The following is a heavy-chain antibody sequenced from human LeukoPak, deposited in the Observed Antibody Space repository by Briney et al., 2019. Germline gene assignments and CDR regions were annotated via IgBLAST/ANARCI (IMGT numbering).Heavy chain of an antibody. J-gene: IGHJ4*02. CDR3: AKVFYGAVAGTTYYFDY. D-gene: IGHD6-19*01. CDR1: GFTFSSYA. Sequence: GGSLRLSCAASGFTFSSYAMSWVRQAPGKGLEWVSAISGSGGSTYYADSVKGRFTISRDNSKNTLYLQMNSLRAEDTAVYYCAKVFYGAVAGTTYYFDYWGQGTLVTVSS. CDR2: ISGSGGST. V-gene: IGHV3-23*01.